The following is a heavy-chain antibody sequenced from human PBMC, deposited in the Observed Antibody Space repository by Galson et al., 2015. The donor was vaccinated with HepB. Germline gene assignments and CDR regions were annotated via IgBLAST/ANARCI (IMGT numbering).Heavy chain of an antibody. Sequence: SLRLSCAASGFTFSSYAMHWVRQAPGKGLEWVAVISYDGSNKYYADSVKGRFTISRDNSKNTLYLQMSSLRAEDTAVYYCARSLLRYFDWLLRGDYYYYYGMDVWGQGTTVTVSS. J-gene: IGHJ6*02. CDR1: GFTFSSYA. V-gene: IGHV3-30-3*01. CDR2: ISYDGSNK. CDR3: ARSLLRYFDWLLRGDYYYYYGMDV. D-gene: IGHD3-9*01.